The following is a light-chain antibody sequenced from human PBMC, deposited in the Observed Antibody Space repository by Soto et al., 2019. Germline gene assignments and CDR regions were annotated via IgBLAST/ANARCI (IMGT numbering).Light chain of an antibody. Sequence: IVLTQSPGTLSLSPGERATLSCRASQSVGSNFLAWYQQKRGQAPRILIYAASNRASGIPDRFSGSGSGSAFTLTISRLEPEAFAVYYCQQYGSPPWAFGQGTRVEI. V-gene: IGKV3-20*01. CDR1: QSVGSNF. J-gene: IGKJ1*01. CDR2: AAS. CDR3: QQYGSPPWA.